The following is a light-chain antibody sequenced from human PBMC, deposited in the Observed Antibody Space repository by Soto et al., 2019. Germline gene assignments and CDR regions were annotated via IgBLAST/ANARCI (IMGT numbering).Light chain of an antibody. CDR1: QTVTSNY. J-gene: IGKJ1*01. Sequence: EIVLTQSPGTLSLSPGERATLSCRASQTVTSNYLAWYQRKPGQPPRLLIYGASSRATDIPGRFSGSWSGTYFTLTITKLEPEDFAVYNCHQYAGSPSTFGQGTKVEIK. V-gene: IGKV3-20*01. CDR2: GAS. CDR3: HQYAGSPST.